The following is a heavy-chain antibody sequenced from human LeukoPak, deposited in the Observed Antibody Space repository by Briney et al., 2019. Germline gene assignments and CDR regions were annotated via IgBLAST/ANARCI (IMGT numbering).Heavy chain of an antibody. Sequence: APVKVSCKASGYPFSSFGISWVRQAPGQGLEWMARISPYNGHTIYAQKFQGRVTLTTDTSTTTAYMELRGLKSDDTAVYYCARGRGSITPEFDNWGQGTLVAASS. CDR2: ISPYNGHT. J-gene: IGHJ4*02. CDR1: GYPFSSFG. V-gene: IGHV1-18*01. D-gene: IGHD3-10*01. CDR3: ARGRGSITPEFDN.